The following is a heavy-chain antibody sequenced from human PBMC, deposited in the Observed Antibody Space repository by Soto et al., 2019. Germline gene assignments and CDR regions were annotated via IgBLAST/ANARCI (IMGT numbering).Heavy chain of an antibody. Sequence: SVKVSCKASGGTFSSYAISWVRQAPGQGLEWMGGIIPIFGTANYAQKFQGRVTITADESTSTAYMELSSLRSEDTAVYYCARQDIVVVPAAMPEDYYYGMDVWGQGTTVTVSS. D-gene: IGHD2-2*01. CDR1: GGTFSSYA. J-gene: IGHJ6*02. CDR3: ARQDIVVVPAAMPEDYYYGMDV. V-gene: IGHV1-69*13. CDR2: IIPIFGTA.